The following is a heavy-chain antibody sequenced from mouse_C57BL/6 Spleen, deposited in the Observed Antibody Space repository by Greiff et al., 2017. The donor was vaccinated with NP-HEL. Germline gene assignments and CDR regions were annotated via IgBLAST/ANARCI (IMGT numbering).Heavy chain of an antibody. CDR2: INPNYGTT. Sequence: VQLKESGPELVKPGASVKISCKASGYSFTDYNMNWVKQSNGKSLEWIGVINPNYGTTSYNQKFKGKATLTVDPSSSTAYMQLNSLTSDDSAVYYCAREAGITTVVRDYYAMDYWGQGTSVTVSS. V-gene: IGHV1-39*01. D-gene: IGHD1-1*01. CDR1: GYSFTDYN. J-gene: IGHJ4*01. CDR3: AREAGITTVVRDYYAMDY.